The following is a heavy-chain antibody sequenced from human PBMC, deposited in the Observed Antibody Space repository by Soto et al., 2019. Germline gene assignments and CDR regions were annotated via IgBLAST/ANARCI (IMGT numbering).Heavy chain of an antibody. CDR2: FYHSGST. CDR3: ARVLTTVTNSFDA. CDR1: GGSISSSNW. D-gene: IGHD4-17*01. J-gene: IGHJ5*02. Sequence: QVQLQESGPGLVKPSGTLSLTCAVSGGSISSSNWWSWVRQPPGKGLEWIGEFYHSGSTNYNPSLECRVTISVDKPKNQLSLKLSSVTAADTAVYYWARVLTTVTNSFDACGQGTLFTVSS. V-gene: IGHV4-4*02.